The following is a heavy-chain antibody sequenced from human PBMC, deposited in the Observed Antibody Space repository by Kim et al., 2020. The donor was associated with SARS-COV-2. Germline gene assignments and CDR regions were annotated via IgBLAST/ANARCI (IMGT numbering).Heavy chain of an antibody. J-gene: IGHJ4*02. CDR1: GVTFSNCG. CDR3: ARRTTYGAGSHFDY. D-gene: IGHD3-10*01. V-gene: IGHV3-33*01. Sequence: GGSLRLSCVAYGVTFSNCGMHLVRQAPGKGLELVAVRWYDGTNKDYADTVKGRFTISRDSPKNTLYLQMNSLRAEDTAVYYCARRTTYGAGSHFDYWGQGTLVTVYS. CDR2: RWYDGTNK.